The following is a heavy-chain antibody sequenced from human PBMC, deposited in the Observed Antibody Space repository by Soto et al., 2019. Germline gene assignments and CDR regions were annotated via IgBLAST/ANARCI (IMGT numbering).Heavy chain of an antibody. J-gene: IGHJ4*02. D-gene: IGHD3-16*01. CDR1: GFTFRTYG. Sequence: QVQLVESGGGVVQPGRSLRLSCAASGFTFRTYGMHWVRQAPGKGLEWVAVISLNGGYQHYADFVKGRFTISRDDSKNKLFLQLSSPRPEDTAVYACARNAATSLLRGYFDSWGQGTLVTVSS. CDR3: ARNAATSLLRGYFDS. CDR2: ISLNGGYQ. V-gene: IGHV3-30*03.